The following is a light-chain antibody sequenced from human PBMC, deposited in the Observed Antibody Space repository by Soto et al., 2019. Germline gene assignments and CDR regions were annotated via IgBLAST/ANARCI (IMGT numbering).Light chain of an antibody. V-gene: IGKV3-20*01. CDR1: QCVSSSY. J-gene: IGKJ1*01. Sequence: EIGLTQSPGTLSLSPGERATLSCRAIQCVSSSYLAWYQQKPGQAPRLLIFRASTRATGIPARFSATGSGTDFTLTISRLQSEDCAVYYCQTYSNWPPWTFGPGTKVDI. CDR3: QTYSNWPPWT. CDR2: RAS.